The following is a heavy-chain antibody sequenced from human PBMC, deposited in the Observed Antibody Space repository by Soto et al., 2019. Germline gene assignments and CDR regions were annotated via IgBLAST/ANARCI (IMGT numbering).Heavy chain of an antibody. CDR3: AKENRSEYYDYIWGSYRYNGWFDP. D-gene: IGHD3-16*02. CDR1: GFTFSSYG. CDR2: ISYDGSNK. Sequence: GGSLRLSCAASGFTFSSYGMHWVRQAPGKGLEWVAVISYDGSNKYYADSVKGRFTISRDNSKNTLYLQMNSLRAEDTAVYYCAKENRSEYYDYIWGSYRYNGWFDPWGQGTLVTVSS. J-gene: IGHJ5*02. V-gene: IGHV3-30*18.